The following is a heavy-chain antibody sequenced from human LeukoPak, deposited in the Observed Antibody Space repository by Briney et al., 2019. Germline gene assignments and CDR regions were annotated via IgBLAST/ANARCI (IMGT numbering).Heavy chain of an antibody. J-gene: IGHJ4*02. Sequence: GGSLRLSCAASGFTFSNAWMTWVRQAPGKGLEWVGRIKSKTDGGTTDYAAPVKGRFIISRNDSKNTLYLQMNSLKTKDTAVYYCTTALSYYYDTSGYYSFDYWGQGTLVTVSS. V-gene: IGHV3-15*01. CDR2: IKSKTDGGTT. CDR1: GFTFSNAW. CDR3: TTALSYYYDTSGYYSFDY. D-gene: IGHD3-22*01.